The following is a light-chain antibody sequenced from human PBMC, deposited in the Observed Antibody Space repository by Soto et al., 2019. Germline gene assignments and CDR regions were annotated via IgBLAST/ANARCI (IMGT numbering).Light chain of an antibody. V-gene: IGLV2-14*03. Sequence: QSALTQRDSVSGSPGQSITISCTGTSSDVGGYNSVSWYQQHPGKAPKLMIYEVSRRPSGVSNRFSGSKSANTASLTISGLQAEDEADYYCSSFTTSTTYVFGTGTKVTVL. CDR1: SSDVGGYNS. CDR2: EVS. CDR3: SSFTTSTTYV. J-gene: IGLJ1*01.